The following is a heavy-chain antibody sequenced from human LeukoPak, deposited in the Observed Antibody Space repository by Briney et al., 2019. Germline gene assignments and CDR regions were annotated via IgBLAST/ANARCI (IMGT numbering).Heavy chain of an antibody. V-gene: IGHV3-48*01. D-gene: IGHD3-10*01. J-gene: IGHJ4*02. Sequence: PGGSLRLSCAASGFTFSSYSMNWVRQAPGKGLEWVSYISSSSSTIYYADSVKGRFTISRDNAKNSLYLQMNSLRAEDTAVYYCASLDPALLWFGTGYYFDYWGQGTLVTVSS. CDR3: ASLDPALLWFGTGYYFDY. CDR1: GFTFSSYS. CDR2: ISSSSSTI.